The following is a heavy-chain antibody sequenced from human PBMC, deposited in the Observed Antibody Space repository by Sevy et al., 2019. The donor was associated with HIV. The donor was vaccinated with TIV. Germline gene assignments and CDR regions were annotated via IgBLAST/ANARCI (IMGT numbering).Heavy chain of an antibody. D-gene: IGHD2-15*01. V-gene: IGHV3-11*01. J-gene: IGHJ4*02. CDR2: ISGGDTTT. CDR3: AAISGYCRDGTCYAGTSIDQ. CDR1: GFNLTDYY. Sequence: GGSLRLSCAASGFNLTDYYINWIRQAPGKGLEWISYISGGDTTTYYSDSVKGRFTVSRDNAKNSVFLQMISLRAGDTAVYYCAAISGYCRDGTCYAGTSIDQLGERSLVTVSS.